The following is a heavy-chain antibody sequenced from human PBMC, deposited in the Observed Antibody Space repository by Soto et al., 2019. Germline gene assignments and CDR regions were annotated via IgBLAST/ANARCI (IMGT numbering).Heavy chain of an antibody. CDR1: GFTFSNAW. Sequence: EVQLVESGGGLVKPGGSLRLSCAASGFTFSNAWMSWVRQAPGKGLEWVGRIKSKTDGGTTDYAAPVKGRFTISRDDSKNTLYLQMNSLKTEDTAVYYCTTGLHCGYFDWLLGFPGCFDPWGQGTLVTVSS. J-gene: IGHJ5*02. CDR3: TTGLHCGYFDWLLGFPGCFDP. V-gene: IGHV3-15*01. D-gene: IGHD3-9*01. CDR2: IKSKTDGGTT.